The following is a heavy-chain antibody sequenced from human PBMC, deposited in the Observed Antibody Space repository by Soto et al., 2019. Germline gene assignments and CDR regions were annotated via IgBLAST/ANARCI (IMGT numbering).Heavy chain of an antibody. CDR1: GFTFSSYG. J-gene: IGHJ4*02. D-gene: IGHD2-2*01. Sequence: QVQLVESGGGVVQPGRSPRLSCAASGFTFSSYGMHWVRQAPGKGLEWVAVIWYDGSNKYYADSVKGRFTISRDNSKNTLYLQMNSLRAEDTAVYYCARDGGGLVVPAASFDYWGQGTLVTVSS. V-gene: IGHV3-33*01. CDR2: IWYDGSNK. CDR3: ARDGGGLVVPAASFDY.